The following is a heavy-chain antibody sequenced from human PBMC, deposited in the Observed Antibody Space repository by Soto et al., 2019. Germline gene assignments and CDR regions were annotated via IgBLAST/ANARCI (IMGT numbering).Heavy chain of an antibody. V-gene: IGHV3-33*01. D-gene: IGHD1-26*01. J-gene: IGHJ5*02. CDR2: IWYDGSNK. Sequence: GGSLRLSCAASGFTFSSYGMHWVRQAPGKGLEWVAVIWYDGSNKYYADSVKGRFTISRDNSKNTLYLQMNSLRAEDTAVYYCAREDGSYYSGRFDPWGQGTLVTVSS. CDR1: GFTFSSYG. CDR3: AREDGSYYSGRFDP.